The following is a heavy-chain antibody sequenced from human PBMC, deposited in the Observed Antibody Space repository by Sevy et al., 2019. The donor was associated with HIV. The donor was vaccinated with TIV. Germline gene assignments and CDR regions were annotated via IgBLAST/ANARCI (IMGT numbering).Heavy chain of an antibody. Sequence: SETLSLTCAVSGFSVNSGVSYWIWIRQAPGKGLEWIAYIDKGVSTNYNPSLKSRVTISVDTSKNDFSLKLSSVTAADPAVYYCATNQGSPGDWFDPWGQGTPVTVSS. CDR2: IDKGVST. J-gene: IGHJ5*02. V-gene: IGHV4-61*03. CDR3: ATNQGSPGDWFDP. CDR1: GFSVNSGVSY.